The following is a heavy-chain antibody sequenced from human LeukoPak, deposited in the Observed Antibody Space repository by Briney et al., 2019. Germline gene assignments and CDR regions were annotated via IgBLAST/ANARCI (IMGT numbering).Heavy chain of an antibody. CDR3: ARSIPGSYYNRGMDV. V-gene: IGHV4-59*08. Sequence: SETLSLTCTVSGGSISSYYWSWIRQPPGKGLEWRGYIYYSGSTNYNPSLKSRVTISVDTSKNQFSLKLSSVTAADTAVYYCARSIPGSYYNRGMDVWGQGTTVTVSS. CDR1: GGSISSYY. J-gene: IGHJ6*02. CDR2: IYYSGST. D-gene: IGHD3-10*01.